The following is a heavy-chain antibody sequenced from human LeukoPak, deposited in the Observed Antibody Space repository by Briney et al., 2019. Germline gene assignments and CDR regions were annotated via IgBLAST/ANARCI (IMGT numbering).Heavy chain of an antibody. D-gene: IGHD3-3*02. CDR3: ATGPQSAAFGIFDY. CDR1: GFILSRYG. J-gene: IGHJ4*02. V-gene: IGHV3-33*01. Sequence: QAGGSLRLFCGASGFILSRYGMHWVRQAPGKGVEWVAVIYSDGRTTYYGDSVKGRFTISRDNSKSTLYLQMNSLRDEDTAVYYCATGPQSAAFGIFDYWGQGTLVTVSS. CDR2: IYSDGRTT.